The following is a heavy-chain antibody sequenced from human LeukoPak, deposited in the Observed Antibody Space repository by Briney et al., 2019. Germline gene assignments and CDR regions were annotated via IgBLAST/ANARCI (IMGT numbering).Heavy chain of an antibody. V-gene: IGHV4-59*01. CDR1: GGSISSYY. Sequence: SETLSLTCTVSGGSISSYYWSWIRQPPGKRLEWIGYIYYSGSTNYNPSLKSRVTISVDTSKNQFSLKLSSVTAADTAVYYCARDLPYRADYYYYMDVWGKGTTVTVSS. CDR2: IYYSGST. J-gene: IGHJ6*03. CDR3: ARDLPYRADYYYYMDV.